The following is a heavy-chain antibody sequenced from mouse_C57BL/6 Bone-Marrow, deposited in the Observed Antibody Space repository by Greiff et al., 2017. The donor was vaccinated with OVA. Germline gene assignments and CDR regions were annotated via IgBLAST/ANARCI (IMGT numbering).Heavy chain of an antibody. CDR1: GFTFTDYY. Sequence: EVQLVESGGGLVQPGGSLSLSCAASGFTFTDYYMSWVRQPPGKALEWLGFIRNKANGYTTESSASVKGRFTISRDNSQSILYLQMNALRAEDSATYYCARYNGDYDYWGQGTTLTVSS. V-gene: IGHV7-3*01. J-gene: IGHJ2*01. CDR3: ARYNGDYDY. D-gene: IGHD2-13*01. CDR2: IRNKANGYTT.